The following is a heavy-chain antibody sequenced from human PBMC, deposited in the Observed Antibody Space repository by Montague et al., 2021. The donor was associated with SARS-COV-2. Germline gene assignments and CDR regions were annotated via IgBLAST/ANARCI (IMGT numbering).Heavy chain of an antibody. CDR3: ARDHYDILTGYYY. Sequence: SLRLSCAASGFTFSSYSMNWVRQAPGKGLEWVSSISSSSSYIYYADSVKGRFTISRDNAKNSLYLQMNSLRAEETAVYYCARDHYDILTGYYYWGQGTLVTVSS. CDR1: GFTFSSYS. D-gene: IGHD3-9*01. J-gene: IGHJ4*02. V-gene: IGHV3-21*01. CDR2: ISSSSSYI.